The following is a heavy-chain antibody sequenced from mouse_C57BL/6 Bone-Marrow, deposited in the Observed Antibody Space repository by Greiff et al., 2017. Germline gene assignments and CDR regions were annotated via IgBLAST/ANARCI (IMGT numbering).Heavy chain of an antibody. Sequence: QVQLQQSGAELAKPGASVKLSCKASGYTFTSYWMHWVKQRPGQGLEWIGYINPSSGYTKYNQKFKDQATLTADKSSSTAYMQLSSLTCEDSAVYYCSSPYYGTYWGQGTSVTVSS. D-gene: IGHD1-1*01. V-gene: IGHV1-7*01. CDR2: INPSSGYT. CDR3: SSPYYGTY. CDR1: GYTFTSYW. J-gene: IGHJ4*01.